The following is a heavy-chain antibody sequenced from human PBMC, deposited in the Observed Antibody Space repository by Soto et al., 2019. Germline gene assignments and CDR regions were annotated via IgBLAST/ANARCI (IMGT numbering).Heavy chain of an antibody. CDR3: ARERYYDSSPIPTSN. V-gene: IGHV1-69*13. Sequence: SVKVSCKASGGTFSSYAISWVRQAPGQGLEWMGGIIPIFGTANYAQKFQGRVTITADESTSTAYMELSSLRSEDTAVYYCARERYYDSSPIPTSNWGQGTLVTVSS. D-gene: IGHD3-22*01. J-gene: IGHJ4*02. CDR2: IIPIFGTA. CDR1: GGTFSSYA.